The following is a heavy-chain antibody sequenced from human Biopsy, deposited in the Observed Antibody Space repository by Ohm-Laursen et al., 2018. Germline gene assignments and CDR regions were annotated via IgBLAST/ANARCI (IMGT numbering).Heavy chain of an antibody. CDR2: INTENGNT. V-gene: IGHV1-18*01. CDR3: ARAKLEPVYYYYDMDV. J-gene: IGHJ6*02. D-gene: IGHD1-1*01. Sequence: SVKVSCKASGYTFTSYGISWVRQAPGQGLEWMGWINTENGNTIYAQNLQGRVTMTADTSTSTAYMEVTSLRSDDTAVYYCARAKLEPVYYYYDMDVWGQGTTVTVSS. CDR1: GYTFTSYG.